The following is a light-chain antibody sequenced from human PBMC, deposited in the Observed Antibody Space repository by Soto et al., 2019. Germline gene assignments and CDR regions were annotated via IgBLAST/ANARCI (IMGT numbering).Light chain of an antibody. V-gene: IGKV1-12*02. J-gene: IGKJ3*01. Sequence: DIQMTQSPSSVSASVGDRVTITCRASQVINNWLAWYQQKPGKAPNLLIYAASTLQSGVPSRFSVSGSGTDFTLTISSLQPEDFATYYCQQVNSFPFTFGPGTKVDIK. CDR2: AAS. CDR1: QVINNW. CDR3: QQVNSFPFT.